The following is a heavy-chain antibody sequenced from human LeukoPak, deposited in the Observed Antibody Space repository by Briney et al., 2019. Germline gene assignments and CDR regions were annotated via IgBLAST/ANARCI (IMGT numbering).Heavy chain of an antibody. D-gene: IGHD3-22*01. V-gene: IGHV4-30-2*01. CDR3: ARNSGLYYYDRGLY. Sequence: PSQTLSLTCAVSGGSISSGGYSWSWIRQPPGKGLEWIGYIYHSGSTYYNPSLKSRVTISVDRSKNQFSLKLSSVTAADTAVYYCARNSGLYYYDRGLYWGQGTLVTVSS. J-gene: IGHJ4*02. CDR2: IYHSGST. CDR1: GGSISSGGYS.